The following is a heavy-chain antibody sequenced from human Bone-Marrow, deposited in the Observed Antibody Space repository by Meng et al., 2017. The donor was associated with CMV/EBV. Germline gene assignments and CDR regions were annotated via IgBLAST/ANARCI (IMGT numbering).Heavy chain of an antibody. J-gene: IGHJ4*01. V-gene: IGHV3-74*01. Sequence: GESLKISCAASGFTFSSYWMHWVRQAAGKGLVWVSRINSDGSTTIYADSVKGRFTISRDNAKNTLHLQMNGLRDEDTAVYYCARSQYKSAADYWGLGALVTVSS. CDR1: GFTFSSYW. CDR3: ARSQYKSAADY. CDR2: INSDGSTT. D-gene: IGHD1-14*01.